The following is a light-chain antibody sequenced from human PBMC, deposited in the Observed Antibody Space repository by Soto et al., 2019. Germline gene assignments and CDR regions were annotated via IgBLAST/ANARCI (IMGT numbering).Light chain of an antibody. Sequence: QSVLTQPASVSGSPGQSITISCTGTDSDIGAYNYVSWYQQHPGKAPKLMIYEVSDRPSGVSNRFSGSKSGNTASLTISGLRAEDEADYYCSSYTSISTLVFGSGTKVTVL. CDR2: EVS. CDR3: SSYTSISTLV. V-gene: IGLV2-14*01. J-gene: IGLJ1*01. CDR1: DSDIGAYNY.